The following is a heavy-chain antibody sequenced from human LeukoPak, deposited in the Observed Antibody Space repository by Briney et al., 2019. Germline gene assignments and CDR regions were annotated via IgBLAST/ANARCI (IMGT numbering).Heavy chain of an antibody. CDR3: ARGPPTGYDILTGPYDAFDI. J-gene: IGHJ3*02. CDR2: IIPILGIA. CDR1: GDTFSSYA. D-gene: IGHD3-9*01. V-gene: IGHV1-69*04. Sequence: GASVKVSCKASGDTFSSYAISWVRQAPGQGLEWMGRIIPILGIANYAQKFQGRVTITADKSTRTAYMELSSLRSEDTAMYYCARGPPTGYDILTGPYDAFDIWGQGTMVTVSS.